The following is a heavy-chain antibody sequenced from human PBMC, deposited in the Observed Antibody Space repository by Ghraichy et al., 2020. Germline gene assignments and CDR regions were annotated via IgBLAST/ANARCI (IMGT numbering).Heavy chain of an antibody. J-gene: IGHJ4*02. Sequence: SETLSLTCTVSGGSVSSSSDYWGWIRQPPGKGLECIGNILHGGSTFYNPSLRGRVTISVDTSKNQFSLKLSSVTAADSAMYYCARYAIGTMLDNWGQGTLVTVS. CDR2: ILHGGST. V-gene: IGHV4-39*01. CDR3: ARYAIGTMLDN. D-gene: IGHD1-1*01. CDR1: GGSVSSSSDY.